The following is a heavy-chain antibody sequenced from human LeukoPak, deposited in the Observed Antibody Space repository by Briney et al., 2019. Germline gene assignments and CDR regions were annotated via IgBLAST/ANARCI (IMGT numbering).Heavy chain of an antibody. CDR1: GYTFTDYS. CDR2: INPNSGGT. J-gene: IGHJ2*01. CDR3: ARVFHRVYFDL. D-gene: IGHD3-10*02. Sequence: ASVKVSCKASGYTFTDYSLHWVRQAPGQGLEWMGWINPNSGGTNYAQKIQGRVTMTRDTSITTAYMELSRLRSDDTAVYYCARVFHRVYFDLWGRGTLVTVSS. V-gene: IGHV1-2*02.